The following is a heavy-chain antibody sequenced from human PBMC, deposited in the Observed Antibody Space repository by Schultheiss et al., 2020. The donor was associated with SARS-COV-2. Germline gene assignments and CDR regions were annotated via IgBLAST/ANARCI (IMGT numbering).Heavy chain of an antibody. CDR2: INPNSGGT. V-gene: IGHV1-2*02. J-gene: IGHJ5*02. D-gene: IGHD3-10*01. Sequence: ASVKVSCKASGYTFTGYYMHWVRQAPGQGLEWMGWINPNSGGTNYAQKFQGRVTMTKDTSISTAYMELSRLRSDDTAVYYCATYYYGSGTLGWFDPWGQGTLVTVSS. CDR3: ATYYYGSGTLGWFDP. CDR1: GYTFTGYY.